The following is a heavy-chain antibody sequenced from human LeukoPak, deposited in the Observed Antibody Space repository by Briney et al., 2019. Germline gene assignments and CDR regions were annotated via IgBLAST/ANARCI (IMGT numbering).Heavy chain of an antibody. D-gene: IGHD5-12*01. J-gene: IGHJ2*01. V-gene: IGHV4-34*01. CDR1: GGSFSGYY. Sequence: PSETLSLTCAVYGGSFSGYYWSWIRQPPGKGLDWIGEINHSGSTNYNPSLKSRVTISVDTSKNQFSLKLSSVTAADTAVYYCARGRRTGYYFDLWGRGTLVTVSS. CDR3: ARGRRTGYYFDL. CDR2: INHSGST.